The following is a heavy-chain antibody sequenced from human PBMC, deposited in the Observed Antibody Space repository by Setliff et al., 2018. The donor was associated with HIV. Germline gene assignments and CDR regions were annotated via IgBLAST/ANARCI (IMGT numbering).Heavy chain of an antibody. J-gene: IGHJ3*02. D-gene: IGHD3-9*01. CDR1: GYTFNSYT. CDR2: ISPYNGNT. CDR3: ARAPPPLRYFDWEPLDAFDI. Sequence: ASVKVSCKASGYTFNSYTISWLRQAPGQGLEWMGWISPYNGNTDYAQEMQGRLTMTTDTSTSTAYMDLERLTADDTAVYYCARAPPPLRYFDWEPLDAFDIWVQGTMVTVS. V-gene: IGHV1-18*04.